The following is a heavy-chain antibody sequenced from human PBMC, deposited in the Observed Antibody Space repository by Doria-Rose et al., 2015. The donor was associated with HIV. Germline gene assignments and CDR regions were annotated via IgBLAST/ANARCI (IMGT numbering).Heavy chain of an antibody. J-gene: IGHJ4*02. CDR1: GFTFSSHR. CDR2: ISSTSAYI. V-gene: IGHV3-21*01. CDR3: ATGVTLDY. D-gene: IGHD3-10*01. Sequence: VQLVQSGGGLVRPGGSLRLSCATSGFTFSSHRINWVRQAPGKGLEWVYSISSTSAYINYADSVRGRFTISRDNARNSLYLQMDSLGAEDTAIYYCATGVTLDYWGQGTLVTVSS.